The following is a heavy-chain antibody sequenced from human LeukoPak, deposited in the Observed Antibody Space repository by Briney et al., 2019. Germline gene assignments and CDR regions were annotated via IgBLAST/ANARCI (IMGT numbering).Heavy chain of an antibody. CDR2: ISSSGDYT. D-gene: IGHD3-10*02. V-gene: IGHV3-21*01. CDR3: TELGITMIGGV. J-gene: IGHJ6*04. CDR1: GFTFSRYS. Sequence: GESLRLSCAASGFTFSRYSMNWVRQAPGKGLEWVSSISSSGDYTYYADSVKGRFTISRDNSKNTLYLQMNSLRAEDTAVYYCTELGITMIGGVWGKGTTVTISS.